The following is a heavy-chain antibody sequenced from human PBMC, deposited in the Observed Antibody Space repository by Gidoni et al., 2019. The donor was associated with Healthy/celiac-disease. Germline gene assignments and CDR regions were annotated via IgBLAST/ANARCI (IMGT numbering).Heavy chain of an antibody. J-gene: IGHJ5*02. D-gene: IGHD2-2*01. CDR2: IYYRGST. CDR3: ARDRGYCSSTSCSYNWFDP. V-gene: IGHV4-39*07. CDR1: GASIRSSSYY. Sequence: TLSLTCTVRGASIRSSSYYWGWIRQPPGKWLEWIVSIYYRGSTYYHPSLKSRVTISVDTSKNQFSLKLSSVTAADTAVYYCARDRGYCSSTSCSYNWFDPWGQGTLVTVSS.